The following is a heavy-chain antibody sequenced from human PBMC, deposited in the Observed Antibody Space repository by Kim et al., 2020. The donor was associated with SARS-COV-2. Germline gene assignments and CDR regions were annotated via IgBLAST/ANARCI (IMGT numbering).Heavy chain of an antibody. Sequence: AGSMKRRITIPRDNAKHSLYLQMNSLGAEDTAVYYCASGDLIAVAGTISDYWGQGTLVTVSS. J-gene: IGHJ4*02. V-gene: IGHV3-11*06. CDR3: ASGDLIAVAGTISDY. D-gene: IGHD6-19*01.